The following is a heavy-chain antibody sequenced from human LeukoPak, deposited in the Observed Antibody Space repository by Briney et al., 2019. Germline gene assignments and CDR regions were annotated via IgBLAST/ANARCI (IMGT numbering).Heavy chain of an antibody. CDR1: GFTFSSYA. V-gene: IGHV3-66*01. CDR2: IYSGGST. J-gene: IGHJ5*02. Sequence: SGGSLRLSCAASGFTFSSYAMSWVRQAPGKGLEWVSVIYSGGSTYYADSVKGRFTISRDNSKNTLYLQMNSLRAEDTAVYYCARTHSTDYSNWFDPWGQGTLVTVSS. D-gene: IGHD4-11*01. CDR3: ARTHSTDYSNWFDP.